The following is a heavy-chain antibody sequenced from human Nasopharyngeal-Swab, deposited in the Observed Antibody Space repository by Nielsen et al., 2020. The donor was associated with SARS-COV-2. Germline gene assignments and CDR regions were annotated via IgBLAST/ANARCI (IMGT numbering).Heavy chain of an antibody. Sequence: LKISCGTSGFTFGTFAMGWVRQASGKGLEWVSVISGSGASTYYGDSVKGRFVISRDNSKNNLYLQMNNLKVEDAAIYYCVKKGQQWLADDAFDTWGQGTLVTISS. V-gene: IGHV3-23*02. CDR2: ISGSGAST. D-gene: IGHD6-19*01. J-gene: IGHJ3*02. CDR1: GFTFGTFA. CDR3: VKKGQQWLADDAFDT.